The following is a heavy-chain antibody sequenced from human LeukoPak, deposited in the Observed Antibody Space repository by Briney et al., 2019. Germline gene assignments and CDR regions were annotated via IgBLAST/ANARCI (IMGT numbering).Heavy chain of an antibody. Sequence: GESLKISCKGSGYSFTSYWIGWVRQMPGKGLEWTGIIYPGDSDTRYSPSLQGQVTISADKSISTAYLQWSSLKASDTAMYYCASPYYYDSSGYYDISYAFDIWGQGTMVTVSS. V-gene: IGHV5-51*01. CDR2: IYPGDSDT. D-gene: IGHD3-22*01. J-gene: IGHJ3*02. CDR3: ASPYYYDSSGYYDISYAFDI. CDR1: GYSFTSYW.